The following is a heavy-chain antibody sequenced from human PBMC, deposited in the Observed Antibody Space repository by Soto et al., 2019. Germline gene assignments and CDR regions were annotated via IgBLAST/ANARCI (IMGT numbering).Heavy chain of an antibody. CDR2: IWYDGSNK. CDR3: ASGGSEPHDAFDI. V-gene: IGHV3-33*01. D-gene: IGHD3-16*01. J-gene: IGHJ3*02. CDR1: GFTFSSYG. Sequence: QVQLVESGGGVVQPGRSLRLSCAASGFTFSSYGMHWVRQAPGKGLEWVAVIWYDGSNKYYADSVKGRFTISRDNSKNTLYLQMNSLRAEDTAVYYCASGGSEPHDAFDIWGQGTMVTVSS.